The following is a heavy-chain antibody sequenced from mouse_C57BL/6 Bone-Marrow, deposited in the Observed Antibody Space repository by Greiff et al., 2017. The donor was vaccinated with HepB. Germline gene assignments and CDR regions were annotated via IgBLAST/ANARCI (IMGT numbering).Heavy chain of an antibody. CDR2: INYDGSST. V-gene: IGHV5-16*01. CDR3: AREEGAQDYFDY. CDR1: GFTFSDYY. J-gene: IGHJ2*01. Sequence: EVQRVESEGGLVQPGSSMKLSCTASGFTFSDYYMAWVRQVPEKGLEWVANINYDGSSTYYLDSLKSRFIISRDNAKNILYLQMSSLKSEDTATYYCAREEGAQDYFDYWGQGTTLTVSS.